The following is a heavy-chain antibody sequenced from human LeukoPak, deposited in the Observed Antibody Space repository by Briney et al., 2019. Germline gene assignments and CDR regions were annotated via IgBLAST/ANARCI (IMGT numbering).Heavy chain of an antibody. D-gene: IGHD1-7*01. J-gene: IGHJ4*02. CDR3: ARAGGLTGTIVGY. V-gene: IGHV4-39*07. Sequence: PSETLSLTCTVSGGSISSSSYYWGWIRQPPGKGLEWIGSIYYSGSTYYNPSLKSRVTISVDTSKNQFSLKLSSVTAADTAVYYCARAGGLTGTIVGYWGQGTLVTVSS. CDR1: GGSISSSSYY. CDR2: IYYSGST.